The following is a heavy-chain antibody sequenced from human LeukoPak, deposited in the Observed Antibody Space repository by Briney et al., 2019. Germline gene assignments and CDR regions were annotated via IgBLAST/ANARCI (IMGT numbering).Heavy chain of an antibody. CDR1: GYPFIDSY. J-gene: IGHJ4*02. D-gene: IGHD3-22*01. CDR3: ARAPYYDSSGPDFDY. Sequence: GASVKISCKASGYPFIDSYMHWIQQAPGQGLEWMGWINPNSGGTNYAQKFQGWVTMTRDTSISTAYMELRRLRSDDTAVYYCARAPYYDSSGPDFDYWGQGTLVTVSS. CDR2: INPNSGGT. V-gene: IGHV1-2*04.